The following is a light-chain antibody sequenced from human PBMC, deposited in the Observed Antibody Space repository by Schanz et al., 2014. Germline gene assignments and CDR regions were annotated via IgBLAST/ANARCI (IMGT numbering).Light chain of an antibody. J-gene: IGLJ3*02. CDR1: SSDIGNCNC. CDR3: CSHKGDADWV. V-gene: IGLV2-14*01. Sequence: QSALTQSASVSGSPGQSITISCTGTSSDIGNCNCVSWYQQHPGKAPKLLIYDVSNRPSGVSNRFSGSKSGNTASLTISGLQAEDEANYYCCSHKGDADWVFGGGTKVTVL. CDR2: DVS.